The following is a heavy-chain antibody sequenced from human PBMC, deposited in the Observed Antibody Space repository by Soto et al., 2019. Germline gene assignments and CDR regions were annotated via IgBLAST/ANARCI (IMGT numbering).Heavy chain of an antibody. Sequence: KPWETLSLTCTVSGASIDTYYWTWIRQPAGKGLEWIGLIHTSGSNYYNPSLESRVTMSEDTSKNHVSLKLTSVTAADTAVYYCVGVGYGRGFDFWGQGTQVTVSS. CDR3: VGVGYGRGFDF. CDR2: IHTSGSN. V-gene: IGHV4-4*07. J-gene: IGHJ4*02. CDR1: GASIDTYY. D-gene: IGHD4-17*01.